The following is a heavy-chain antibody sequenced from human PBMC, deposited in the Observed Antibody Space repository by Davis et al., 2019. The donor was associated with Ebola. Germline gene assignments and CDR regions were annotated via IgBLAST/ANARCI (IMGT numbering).Heavy chain of an antibody. D-gene: IGHD2-8*02. Sequence: GESLKISCKGSGYSFTSYWIGWVRQMPGKGLEWMGIIYPGDSDTRYSPSFQGQVTISADKSISTAYLQWSSLKASDTAMYYCARRGGYCTGGVCYTGEWFDPWGQGTPVTVSS. CDR1: GYSFTSYW. V-gene: IGHV5-51*01. CDR3: ARRGGYCTGGVCYTGEWFDP. CDR2: IYPGDSDT. J-gene: IGHJ5*02.